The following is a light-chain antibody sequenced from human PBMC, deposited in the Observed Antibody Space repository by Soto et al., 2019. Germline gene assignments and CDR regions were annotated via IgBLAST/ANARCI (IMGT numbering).Light chain of an antibody. CDR2: AAS. Sequence: DIQMTQSPSSLSASVGDRVTITCRASQSISIYLNWYQQKPGKAPKVLIYAASSLQSGVPSRFSGSGSGTDFTLTISSLQPEDFATYYCQQLNSYPRTFGQGTRLEIK. J-gene: IGKJ5*01. CDR3: QQLNSYPRT. V-gene: IGKV1-39*01. CDR1: QSISIY.